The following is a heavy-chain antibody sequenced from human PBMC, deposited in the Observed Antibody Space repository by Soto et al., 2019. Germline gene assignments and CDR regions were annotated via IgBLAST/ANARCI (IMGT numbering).Heavy chain of an antibody. CDR2: VYYTGST. D-gene: IGHD6-19*01. CDR1: GGSVSVSY. Sequence: PSETLALTCSGSGGSVSVSYWSWLRQSPGKGLEWLGYVYYTGSTNYSPSLRSRVSISVDTSKNEFSLRLSSVTAADTAVYFCARSVAVPGAHIDYWGQGTQVTVSS. J-gene: IGHJ4*02. V-gene: IGHV4-59*02. CDR3: ARSVAVPGAHIDY.